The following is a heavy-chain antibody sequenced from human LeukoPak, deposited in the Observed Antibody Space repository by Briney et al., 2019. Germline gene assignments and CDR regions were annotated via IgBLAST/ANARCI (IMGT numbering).Heavy chain of an antibody. CDR1: EFTFSSYW. V-gene: IGHV3-7*03. D-gene: IGHD6-19*01. J-gene: IGHJ4*02. Sequence: GGSLRLSCAASEFTFSSYWMSWVRQAPGKGLEWVASIKQDGSEKYYVDSVKGRVTISRDNAKNSLYLQMNSLRAEDTALYYCAKDIAVAGLAFDYWGQGTLVTVSS. CDR3: AKDIAVAGLAFDY. CDR2: IKQDGSEK.